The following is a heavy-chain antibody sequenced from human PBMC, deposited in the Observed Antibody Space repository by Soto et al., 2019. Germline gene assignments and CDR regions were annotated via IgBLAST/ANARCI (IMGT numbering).Heavy chain of an antibody. CDR1: GYSFTSYW. CDR3: ALYDFWSGYYPYPTYYYYGMDV. D-gene: IGHD3-3*01. Sequence: PGESLKISCKGSGYSFTSYWISWVRQMPGKGLEWMGRIDPSDSYTNYSPSFQGHVTISADKSISTAYLQWSSLKASDTAMYYCALYDFWSGYYPYPTYYYYGMDVWGQGTTVTVSS. V-gene: IGHV5-10-1*01. CDR2: IDPSDSYT. J-gene: IGHJ6*02.